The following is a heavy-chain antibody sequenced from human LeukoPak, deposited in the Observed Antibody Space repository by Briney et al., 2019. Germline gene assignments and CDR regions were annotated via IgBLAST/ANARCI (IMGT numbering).Heavy chain of an antibody. V-gene: IGHV3-30*18. D-gene: IGHD5-12*01. CDR1: GFTFSSYA. Sequence: GGSLRLSCAASGFTFSSYAMSWVRQAPGKGLEWVAVISYDGSNKYHADSVKDRFTISRDNSKNTLYLQMNSLRAEDTAVYYCAKDRQQDIMTTIGDYWGQGTLVTVSS. CDR3: AKDRQQDIMTTIGDY. CDR2: ISYDGSNK. J-gene: IGHJ4*02.